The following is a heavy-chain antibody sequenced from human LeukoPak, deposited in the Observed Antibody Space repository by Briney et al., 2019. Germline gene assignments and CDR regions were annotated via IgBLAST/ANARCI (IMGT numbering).Heavy chain of an antibody. Sequence: GGSLRLSCAASGFTFSSYSMNWVRQAPGKGLEWVSYISSSSSTSYYADSVKGRFTISRDNAKNSLYLQLNSLRAEDTAVYYCVRPAWGDTAMAFDYWGQGTLVTVSS. D-gene: IGHD5-18*01. J-gene: IGHJ4*02. CDR3: VRPAWGDTAMAFDY. CDR2: ISSSSSTS. V-gene: IGHV3-48*01. CDR1: GFTFSSYS.